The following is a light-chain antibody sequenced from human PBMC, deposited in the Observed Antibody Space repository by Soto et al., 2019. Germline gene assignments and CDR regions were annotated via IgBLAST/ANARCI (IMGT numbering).Light chain of an antibody. CDR3: KVYTRLPRE. V-gene: IGKV1-5*01. Sequence: IPLIQSPISLSASVGKRLTKRCGASQTISSWLAWYQQKPGKAPKLLIYDASSLESGVPSRFSGSGSGKECKATLRSMQCSGLPSRSIKVYTRLPREFGEGTKVDIK. CDR1: QTISSW. J-gene: IGKJ1*01. CDR2: DAS.